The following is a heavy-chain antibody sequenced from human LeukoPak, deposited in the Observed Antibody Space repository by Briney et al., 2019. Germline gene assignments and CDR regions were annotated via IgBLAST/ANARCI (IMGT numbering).Heavy chain of an antibody. CDR3: ARTVAIGYFDS. V-gene: IGHV4-38-2*02. Sequence: SETLSLTCNVSGYALSSGYYWGWIRQPPGKGLEWIGSRFHSEGGTIYYNLSLESRVTISIDMSKNQFSLHLKSVTAADTAMYFCARTVAIGYFDSWGQGILVTVSS. D-gene: IGHD6-19*01. J-gene: IGHJ4*02. CDR1: GYALSSGYY. CDR2: RFHSEGGTI.